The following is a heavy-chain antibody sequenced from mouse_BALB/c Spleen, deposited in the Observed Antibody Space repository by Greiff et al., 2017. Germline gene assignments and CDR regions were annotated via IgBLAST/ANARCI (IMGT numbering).Heavy chain of an antibody. CDR3: ARGEGIYYGSSHYFDY. CDR2: INSNGGST. D-gene: IGHD1-1*01. Sequence: EVQLVESGGGLVQPGGSLKLSCAASGFTFSSYGMSWVRQTPDKRLELVATINSNGGSTYYPDSVKGRFTISRDNAKNTLYLQMSSLKSEDTAMYYCARGEGIYYGSSHYFDYWGQGTTLTDSS. J-gene: IGHJ2*01. CDR1: GFTFSSYG. V-gene: IGHV5-6-3*01.